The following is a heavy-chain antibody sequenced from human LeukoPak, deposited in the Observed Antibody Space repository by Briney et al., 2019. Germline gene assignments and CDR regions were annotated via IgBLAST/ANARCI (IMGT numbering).Heavy chain of an antibody. D-gene: IGHD3-22*01. CDR2: TYYRSKWYN. Sequence: SQTLSLTSAISGDSVSSNSAAWNWVRQSPSRGLEWLGRTYYRSKWYNDYAVSVKSRITINPDTSKNQFSLQLNSVTPEDTAVYYCARMPDYYDTSGYYLDYWGQGTLVTVSS. J-gene: IGHJ4*02. CDR1: GDSVSSNSAA. CDR3: ARMPDYYDTSGYYLDY. V-gene: IGHV6-1*01.